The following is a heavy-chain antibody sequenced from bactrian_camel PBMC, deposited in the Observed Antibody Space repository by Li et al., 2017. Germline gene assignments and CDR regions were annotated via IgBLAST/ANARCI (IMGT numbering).Heavy chain of an antibody. J-gene: IGHJ4*01. V-gene: IGHV3S53*01. Sequence: HVQLVESGGGSVQAGGSLRLSCAASGWPYSMYCMRWFRQAPGKEREGVAAIDSDGTTYYAAAVRGRFTISRDNAKNTVYLQLNSLKSEDTVRYSCSNGADRGQGTQVTVS. CDR2: IDSDGTT. CDR1: GWPYSMYC.